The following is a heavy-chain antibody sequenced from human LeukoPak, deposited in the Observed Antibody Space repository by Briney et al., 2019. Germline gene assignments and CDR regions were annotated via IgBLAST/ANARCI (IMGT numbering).Heavy chain of an antibody. V-gene: IGHV3-48*03. J-gene: IGHJ6*03. D-gene: IGHD4-17*01. CDR3: ARDATTELGTVYMDV. CDR2: ISTSGSGI. Sequence: GGSLRLSCAASGFTFSTYEINWVRQAPGKGLEWLSHISTSGSGIHYADSVKGRFTISRDNAKNSLYLQMNSLRVEDTAVYYCARDATTELGTVYMDVWGKGTTVTISS. CDR1: GFTFSTYE.